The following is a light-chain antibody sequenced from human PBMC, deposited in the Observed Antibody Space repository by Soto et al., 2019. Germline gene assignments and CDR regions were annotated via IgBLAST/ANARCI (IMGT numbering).Light chain of an antibody. CDR1: QSVSSN. CDR2: GAS. CDR3: QQYNNWPAIT. V-gene: IGKV3-15*01. Sequence: EIVMTQSPDILSVSPGERATLACRASQSVSSNLAWYQQKPGQSPRLLIYGASTRATGIPVRFSGSGSGTEFTLTISSLQSEDFAVYYCQQYNNWPAITFGQGTRLEIK. J-gene: IGKJ5*01.